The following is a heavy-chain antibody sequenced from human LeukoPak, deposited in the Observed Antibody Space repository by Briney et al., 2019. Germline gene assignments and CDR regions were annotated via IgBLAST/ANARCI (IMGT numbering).Heavy chain of an antibody. CDR1: GYTFTGYY. Sequence: ASVKVSCKASGYTFTGYYMRWVRQAPGQGLEWMGRINPNSGGTNYAQKFQGRVTMTRDTSISTAYMELSRLRSDDTAVYYCARVSTMVRGVMTFDPWGQGTLVTVSS. V-gene: IGHV1-2*06. J-gene: IGHJ5*02. D-gene: IGHD3-10*01. CDR2: INPNSGGT. CDR3: ARVSTMVRGVMTFDP.